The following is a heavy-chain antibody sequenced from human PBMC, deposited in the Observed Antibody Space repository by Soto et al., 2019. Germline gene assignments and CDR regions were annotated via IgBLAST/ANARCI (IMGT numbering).Heavy chain of an antibody. CDR2: LSNDGSNT. J-gene: IGHJ4*02. V-gene: IGHV3-74*01. D-gene: IGHD6-13*01. Sequence: GGSLRLSCAASGFAFGNYWMHWVRQAPGQGLVWVARLSNDGSNTAYADSVKGRFTISRDNARNTLYLQMNSLRAEDTAIYYCARDDGSSPSWWGQGTLVTVS. CDR3: ARDDGSSPSW. CDR1: GFAFGNYW.